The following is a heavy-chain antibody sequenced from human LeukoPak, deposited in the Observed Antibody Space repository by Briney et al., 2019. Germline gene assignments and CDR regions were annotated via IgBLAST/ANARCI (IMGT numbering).Heavy chain of an antibody. Sequence: RPSETLSLTCTVSGDSISSGDYSWGWIRQPSGKGLEWIGYIFHTGNSYYNPSLRSRFTISVDRSRNQFSLRLTSVTAADTAVYYCARDSSGYFYYFDYWGQGNLVTVSS. CDR3: ARDSSGYFYYFDY. D-gene: IGHD3-22*01. CDR2: IFHTGNS. CDR1: GDSISSGDYS. J-gene: IGHJ4*02. V-gene: IGHV4-30-2*01.